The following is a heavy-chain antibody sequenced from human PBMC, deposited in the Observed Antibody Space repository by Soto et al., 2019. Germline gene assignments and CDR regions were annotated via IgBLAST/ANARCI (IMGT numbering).Heavy chain of an antibody. CDR1: GVHFSDYG. Sequence: GGSLSLSSAASGVHFSDYGMHWVRQAPGKGLEWVAVVSHDGRNTHYADSVKGRFTISRDSSKNTVSLEMTSLRAEDTAVYYCAKGGRQWLVTSDFNYWGQGALVTVSS. CDR2: VSHDGRNT. D-gene: IGHD6-19*01. V-gene: IGHV3-30*18. J-gene: IGHJ4*02. CDR3: AKGGRQWLVTSDFNY.